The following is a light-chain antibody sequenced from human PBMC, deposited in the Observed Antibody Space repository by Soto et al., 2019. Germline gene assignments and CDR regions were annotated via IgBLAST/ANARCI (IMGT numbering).Light chain of an antibody. CDR3: QQYDKWPPVT. Sequence: EIVMTQSPATLSVSPGERATLSCRASQSISTYLAWYQQKPGQTPRLLIYGASTRATGIPARFSGSGSGTEFTLTIRSLQSDDSAVYYCQQYDKWPPVTFGQGTRLEIK. CDR2: GAS. J-gene: IGKJ5*01. CDR1: QSISTY. V-gene: IGKV3-15*01.